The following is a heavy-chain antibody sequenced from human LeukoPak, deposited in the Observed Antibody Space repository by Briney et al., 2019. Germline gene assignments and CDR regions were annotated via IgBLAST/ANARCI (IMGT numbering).Heavy chain of an antibody. J-gene: IGHJ3*02. CDR3: AREYYYDSSGQGAFDI. CDR1: GYTFTGYY. Sequence: ASVKVSCKASGYTFTGYYMHWVRQAPGQGLEWMGWINPNSGGTNYAQKFQGRVTMTGDTSISTAYMELSRLRSDDTAVYYCAREYYYDSSGQGAFDIWGQGTMVTVSS. V-gene: IGHV1-2*02. D-gene: IGHD3-22*01. CDR2: INPNSGGT.